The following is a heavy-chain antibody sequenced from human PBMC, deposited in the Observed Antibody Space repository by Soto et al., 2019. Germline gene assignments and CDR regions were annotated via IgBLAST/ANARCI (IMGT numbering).Heavy chain of an antibody. CDR1: GYTFTGYY. CDR2: INPNSGGT. V-gene: IGHV1-2*04. J-gene: IGHJ4*02. Sequence: ASVKVSCKASGYTFTGYYMHWVRQAPGQGLEWMGWINPNSGGTNYAQKFQGWVTMTRDTSISTAYMELSRLRSDDTAVYYCARDARGGSYYYFDYWGQGTLVTVSS. D-gene: IGHD1-26*01. CDR3: ARDARGGSYYYFDY.